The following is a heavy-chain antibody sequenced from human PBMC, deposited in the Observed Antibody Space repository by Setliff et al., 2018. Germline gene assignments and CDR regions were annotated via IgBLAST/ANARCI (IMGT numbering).Heavy chain of an antibody. J-gene: IGHJ3*02. V-gene: IGHV4-61*09. CDR3: ARELAYYDGSAFRSGDAFDI. CDR1: GDSISSGSYY. CDR2: FHTGGST. D-gene: IGHD3-22*01. Sequence: SETLSLTCTVSGDSISSGSYYWTWIRQPAGKGLEWIGHFHTGGSTNYNRSLRSRVSISVDTSKNQFSLKLSSVTAADTAVYYCARELAYYDGSAFRSGDAFDIWGQGTMVTVS.